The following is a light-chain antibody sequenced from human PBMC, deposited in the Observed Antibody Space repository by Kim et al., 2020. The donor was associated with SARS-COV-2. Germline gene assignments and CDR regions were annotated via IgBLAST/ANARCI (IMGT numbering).Light chain of an antibody. CDR1: NSNIGSNT. Sequence: QSVLTQPPSASGTAGQRVTISCSGGNSNIGSNTVNWYQQFPGTAPKLLIYSNSQRPSGVPDRFSGSKSGTSASLTISGPQSGDEAVYYCAAWDDSVNGWLFGGGTQLTVL. J-gene: IGLJ3*02. CDR2: SNS. CDR3: AAWDDSVNGWL. V-gene: IGLV1-44*01.